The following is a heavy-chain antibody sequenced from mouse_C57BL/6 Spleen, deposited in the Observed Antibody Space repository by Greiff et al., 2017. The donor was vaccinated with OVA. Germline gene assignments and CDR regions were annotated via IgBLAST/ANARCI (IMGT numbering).Heavy chain of an antibody. V-gene: IGHV5-4*01. D-gene: IGHD1-1*01. CDR3: ARGGGLLRSWYFDV. CDR1: GFTFSSYA. J-gene: IGHJ1*03. Sequence: EVQGVESGGGLVKPGGSLKLSCAASGFTFSSYAMSWVRQTPEKRLEWVATISDGGSYTYYPDNVKGRFTISRDNAKNNLYLQMSHLKSEDTAMYYCARGGGLLRSWYFDVWGTGTTVTVSS. CDR2: ISDGGSYT.